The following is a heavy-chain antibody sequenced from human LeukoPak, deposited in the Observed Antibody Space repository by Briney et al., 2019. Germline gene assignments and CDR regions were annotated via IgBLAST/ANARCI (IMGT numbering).Heavy chain of an antibody. V-gene: IGHV1-2*02. CDR2: INPNSGGT. D-gene: IGHD6-13*01. Sequence: ASVKVSCKASGYTFTGYYMHWVRQAPGQGLEWMGWINPNSGGTNYAQKFQGRVTMTRDTSISTAYMELSRLRSDDTAVYYCARVVSVAGYYYYYMDVWGKGTTVTVSS. CDR3: ARVVSVAGYYYYYMDV. CDR1: GYTFTGYY. J-gene: IGHJ6*03.